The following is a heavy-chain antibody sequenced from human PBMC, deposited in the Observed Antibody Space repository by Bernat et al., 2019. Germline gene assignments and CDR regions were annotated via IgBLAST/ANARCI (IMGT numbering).Heavy chain of an antibody. J-gene: IGHJ4*02. D-gene: IGHD3-22*01. CDR2: IKQDGSEK. CDR3: AREKLLTNYYDSSGYPGRYFDY. CDR1: GFPFSIYW. V-gene: IGHV3-7*01. Sequence: EVQLVESGGGLVQPGGSLRLSCAASGFPFSIYWMGWVRQAPGKGLEWVANIKQDGSEKYYVDSVKGRFTISRDNSKNTLYLQMNSLRAEDTAVYYCAREKLLTNYYDSSGYPGRYFDYWGQGTLVTVSS.